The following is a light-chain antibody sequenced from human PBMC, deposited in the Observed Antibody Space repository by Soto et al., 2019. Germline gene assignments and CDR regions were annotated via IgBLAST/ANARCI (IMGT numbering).Light chain of an antibody. J-gene: IGKJ4*01. CDR3: QQYSGWPLT. V-gene: IGKV3D-15*01. CDR1: QSVSKN. Sequence: IGLTQSPFTLSVPPGERAALSSTASQSVSKNLAWYQQILGQPPRLLIFGASTRATGIPARFSGSESEAEFALTIGTLQSEDFAVYYCQQYSGWPLTFGGGTKVDI. CDR2: GAS.